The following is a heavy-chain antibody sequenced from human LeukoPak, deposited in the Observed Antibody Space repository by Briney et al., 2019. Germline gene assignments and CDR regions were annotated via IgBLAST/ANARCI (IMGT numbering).Heavy chain of an antibody. CDR2: IYAGGRT. J-gene: IGHJ4*02. CDR3: ARDSYFYGSGSYPSDY. CDR1: GFTVSNNY. D-gene: IGHD3-10*01. Sequence: GGSLRLSCAASGFTVSNNYLSWVRQAPGKGLEWVSVIYAGGRTYHADPVKGRFTISRDNSKNTLYLQVNSLRAEDTAVYYCARDSYFYGSGSYPSDYWGQGTLVTVSS. V-gene: IGHV3-66*01.